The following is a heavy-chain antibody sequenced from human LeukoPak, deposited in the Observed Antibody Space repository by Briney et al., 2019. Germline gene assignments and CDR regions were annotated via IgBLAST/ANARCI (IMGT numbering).Heavy chain of an antibody. CDR3: ARGACSSTSCYRYWFDP. CDR2: MNPSSGNT. Sequence: ASVKVSCKASGYTFTSYDINWVRQATGQGLEWMGWMNPSSGNTGYAQKFQGRVTMTRNTSISTAYMELSSLRSEDTAVYYCARGACSSTSCYRYWFDPWGQGTLVTVSS. D-gene: IGHD2-2*02. CDR1: GYTFTSYD. J-gene: IGHJ5*02. V-gene: IGHV1-8*01.